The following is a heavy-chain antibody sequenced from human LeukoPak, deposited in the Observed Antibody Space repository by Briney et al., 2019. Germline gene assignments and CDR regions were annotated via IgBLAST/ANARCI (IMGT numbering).Heavy chain of an antibody. V-gene: IGHV4-34*01. CDR1: GGSFSAHY. CDR2: INHSGTT. D-gene: IGHD3-3*01. J-gene: IGHJ6*03. CDR3: ARDRADYDFWSGYYYYYYYMDV. Sequence: SETLSLTCAVYGGSFSAHYWSWIRQPPGKGLEWIGEINHSGTTNYNPSLKSRVTISVDTSKNQFSLKLSSVTAADTAVYYCARDRADYDFWSGYYYYYYYMDVWGKGTTVTVSS.